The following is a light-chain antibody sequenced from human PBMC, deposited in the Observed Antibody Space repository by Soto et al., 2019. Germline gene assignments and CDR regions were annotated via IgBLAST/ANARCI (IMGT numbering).Light chain of an antibody. Sequence: QSALTQPASVSGSPGQSITISCTGTSSDVGNYNLVSWYQQHPDKAPKLIIYEVNERPSGVSRRFSGSKSGNTASLTVSGLQPDDEADYHCCSFAGFIPFPYVFGTGTKVTVL. J-gene: IGLJ1*01. V-gene: IGLV2-23*02. CDR2: EVN. CDR1: SSDVGNYNL. CDR3: CSFAGFIPFPYV.